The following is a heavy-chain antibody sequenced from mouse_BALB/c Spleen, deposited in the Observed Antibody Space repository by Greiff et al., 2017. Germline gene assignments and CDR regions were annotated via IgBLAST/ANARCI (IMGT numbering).Heavy chain of an antibody. CDR3: ARGIYYGSL. Sequence: QVQLQQSGAELVRPGTSVKVSCKASGYAFTNYLIEWVKQRPGQGLEWIGVINPGSGGTNYNEKFKGKATLTADKSSSTAYMQLSSLTSDDSAVYFCARGIYYGSLWGQGTTLTVSS. CDR1: GYAFTNYL. CDR2: INPGSGGT. J-gene: IGHJ2*01. V-gene: IGHV1-54*01. D-gene: IGHD1-1*01.